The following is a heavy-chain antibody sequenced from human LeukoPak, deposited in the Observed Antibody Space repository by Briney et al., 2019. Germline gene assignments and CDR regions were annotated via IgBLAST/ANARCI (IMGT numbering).Heavy chain of an antibody. CDR3: ARDHVVASGAVAY. V-gene: IGHV3-53*01. D-gene: IGHD2-15*01. J-gene: IGHJ4*02. CDR2: LDSGGSA. CDR1: GFTVSDNY. Sequence: GGSRRLSCAASGFTVSDNYMSWFRQAPGKGLEWLSVLDSGGSAIYADSVRGRFTISRDNSKNTLHLQMDSLTIEDSALYYCARDHVVASGAVAYWGQGTLVTVSS.